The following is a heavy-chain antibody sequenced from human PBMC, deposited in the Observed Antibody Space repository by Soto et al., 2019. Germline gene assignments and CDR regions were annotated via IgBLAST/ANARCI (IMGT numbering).Heavy chain of an antibody. V-gene: IGHV3-23*01. J-gene: IGHJ6*02. CDR3: AKGKYLSISYSAMDV. CDR1: GFTFSRHA. D-gene: IGHD5-18*01. CDR2: FGGGGSGDST. Sequence: EVQLLESGGGLVQPGGSLRLSCAASGFTFSRHAMSWVRQAPGKGLEWVSTFGGGGSGDSTHYADSVKGRFTISRDNAKNTLYLQMNSLRAEDTAVYYCAKGKYLSISYSAMDVWGQGTTVTVSS.